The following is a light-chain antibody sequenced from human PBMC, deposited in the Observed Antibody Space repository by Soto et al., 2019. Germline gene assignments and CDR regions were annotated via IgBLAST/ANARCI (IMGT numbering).Light chain of an antibody. J-gene: IGKJ2*03. Sequence: EIVLTQSPGTLSLSLGERATLSCRASQSVSSNYLAWYQQKPGQAPRLLIYATSNRATGIPDRFSGSGSGTDFTLTISRLEPEDFAVYYCQQYGSSPRYSFGQGPKLEIK. CDR3: QQYGSSPRYS. CDR1: QSVSSNY. V-gene: IGKV3-20*01. CDR2: ATS.